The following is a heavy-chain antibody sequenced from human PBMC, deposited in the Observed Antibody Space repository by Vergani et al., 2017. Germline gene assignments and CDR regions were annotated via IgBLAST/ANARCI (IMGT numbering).Heavy chain of an antibody. CDR1: GFTFSSYE. CDR2: ISSSGSTI. V-gene: IGHV3-48*03. CDR3: AREVGLRXLSP. Sequence: EVQLVESGGGLVQPGGSLRLSCAASGFTFSSYEMNWVRQAPGKGLEWVSYISSSGSTIYYADSVKGRFTISRDNAKNSLYLQMNSLRAEDTAVYYCAREVGLRXLSPWGQGTLVTVSS. J-gene: IGHJ5*02. D-gene: IGHD2-21*02.